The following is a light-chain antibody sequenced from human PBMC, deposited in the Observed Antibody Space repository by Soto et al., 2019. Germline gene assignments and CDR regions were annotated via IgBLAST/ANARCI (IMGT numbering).Light chain of an antibody. CDR1: QSVSNN. J-gene: IGKJ5*01. CDR2: GSS. V-gene: IGKV3-15*01. CDR3: QQYNDWPRT. Sequence: EIVLTQSPATLSLSPGERATLSCRASQSVSNNYLAWYQRRPGQAPRLLIYGSSTRATGVPARFSGSASGTEFTLTISSLQSEDFGVYYCQQYNDWPRTFGQGTLLEV.